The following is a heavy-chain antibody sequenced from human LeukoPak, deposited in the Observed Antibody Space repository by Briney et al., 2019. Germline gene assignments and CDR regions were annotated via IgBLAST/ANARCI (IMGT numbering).Heavy chain of an antibody. V-gene: IGHV4-59*01. CDR2: IYYSGST. J-gene: IGHJ6*03. CDR1: GGSISSYY. Sequence: SETLSLTCTVSGGSISSYYWSWIRQPPGKGLEWIGYIYYSGSTNYNPSLKSRVTISVDTSKNQFSLKLSSVTTADTAVYYCASGSYAYYYMDVWGKGTTVTVSS. CDR3: ASGSYAYYYMDV. D-gene: IGHD1-26*01.